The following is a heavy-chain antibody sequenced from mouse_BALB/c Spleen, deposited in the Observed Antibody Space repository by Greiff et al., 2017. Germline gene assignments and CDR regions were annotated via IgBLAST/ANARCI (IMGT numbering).Heavy chain of an antibody. J-gene: IGHJ3*01. V-gene: IGHV2-9-2*01. D-gene: IGHD4-1*01. Sequence: QVQLKESGPGLVAPSQSLSITCTVSGFSLTSYDISWIRQPPGKGLEWLGVIWTGGGTNYNSAFMSRLSISKDNSKSQVFLKMNSLQTDDTAIYYCVRDGRAWFAYWGQGTLVTVSA. CDR2: IWTGGGT. CDR1: GFSLTSYD. CDR3: VRDGRAWFAY.